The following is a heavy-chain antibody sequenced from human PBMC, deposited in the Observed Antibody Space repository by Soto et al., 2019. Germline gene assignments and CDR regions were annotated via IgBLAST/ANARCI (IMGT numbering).Heavy chain of an antibody. V-gene: IGHV1-69*02. CDR3: ARENGTSSLDY. J-gene: IGHJ4*02. D-gene: IGHD6-6*01. CDR2: IISILDIP. Sequence: QVQLVQSGAEVKKPGSPVKVSCEASGGTVSAYTINWVRQAPGQGLEWMGRIISILDIPNYAQKFQGRLTIIVDTSTSTTYMELRNLRSEDTATYYCARENGTSSLDYWGQGTLVTVSS. CDR1: GGTVSAYT.